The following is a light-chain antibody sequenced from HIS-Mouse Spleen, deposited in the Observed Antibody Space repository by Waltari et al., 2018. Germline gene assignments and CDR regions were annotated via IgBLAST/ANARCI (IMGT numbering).Light chain of an antibody. CDR2: EDS. Sequence: SYELTQPPSVSVSPGQTARITCSGDALPKKYAYWYQQKSVQGPVLVIDEDSKRTSGIPGGFSGASSGTMATSTISGAQVEDEADYYCYSTDSSGNHRVFGGGTKLTVL. V-gene: IGLV3-10*01. CDR1: ALPKKY. CDR3: YSTDSSGNHRV. J-gene: IGLJ2*01.